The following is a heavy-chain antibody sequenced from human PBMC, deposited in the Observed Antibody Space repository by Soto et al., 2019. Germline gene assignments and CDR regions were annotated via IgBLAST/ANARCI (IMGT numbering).Heavy chain of an antibody. J-gene: IGHJ4*02. Sequence: PSETLSLTCTVSGGSISSYYWSWIRQPPGKGLEWIGYIYYSGSTNYNPSLKSRVTISVDTSKNQFSLKLSSVTAADTAVYYCARHVDVLRFLEWLPYFDYWGQGTLVTVSS. CDR2: IYYSGST. CDR3: ARHVDVLRFLEWLPYFDY. CDR1: GGSISSYY. D-gene: IGHD3-3*01. V-gene: IGHV4-59*08.